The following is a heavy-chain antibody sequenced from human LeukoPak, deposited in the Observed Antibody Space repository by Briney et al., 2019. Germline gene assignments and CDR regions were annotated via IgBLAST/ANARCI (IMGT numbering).Heavy chain of an antibody. CDR3: ARVATSSSSNYYYYYGMDV. V-gene: IGHV1-18*01. Sequence: GASVKVSCTASGYTFTSYGISWVRQAPGQGLEWMGSISAYNGNTNYAQKLQGRVTMTTDTSTSTAYMELRSLRSDDTAVYYCARVATSSSSNYYYYYGMDVWGQGATVTVSS. CDR2: ISAYNGNT. CDR1: GYTFTSYG. J-gene: IGHJ6*02. D-gene: IGHD2-2*01.